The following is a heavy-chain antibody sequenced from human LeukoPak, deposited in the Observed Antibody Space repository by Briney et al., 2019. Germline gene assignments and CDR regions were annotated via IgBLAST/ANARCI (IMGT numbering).Heavy chain of an antibody. D-gene: IGHD6-13*01. CDR2: IYHSGST. CDR3: ARQSRSNSWFSGGPKALNWFDS. V-gene: IGHV4-38-2*02. J-gene: IGHJ5*01. CDR1: GYSISSGYY. Sequence: PSETLSLTCTVSGYSISSGYYWGWIRQPPGKGLEWIGSIYHSGSTYYNPSLKSRVTISVDTSKNQFSLKLSSVTAADTAVYYCARQSRSNSWFSGGPKALNWFDSWAQGTLVTVSS.